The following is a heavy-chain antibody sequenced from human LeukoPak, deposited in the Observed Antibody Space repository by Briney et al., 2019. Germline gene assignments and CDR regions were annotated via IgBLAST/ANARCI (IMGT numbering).Heavy chain of an antibody. CDR3: ARISHFDWFFDY. Sequence: SGPTLVNPTQTLTLTCTFSGFSLTTGGMRANWIRQPPGKALEWLARVDWDDDKFYSTSLRTRLTISKDTSKNQVVLTMTNMDPVDTATYYCARISHFDWFFDYWGQGILVTVSS. CDR1: GFSLTTGGMR. CDR2: VDWDDDK. J-gene: IGHJ4*02. V-gene: IGHV2-70*04. D-gene: IGHD3-9*01.